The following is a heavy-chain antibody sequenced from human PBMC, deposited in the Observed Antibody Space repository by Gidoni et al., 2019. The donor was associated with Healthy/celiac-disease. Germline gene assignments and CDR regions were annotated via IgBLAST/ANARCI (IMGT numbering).Heavy chain of an antibody. J-gene: IGHJ4*02. CDR2: ISGSGGST. CDR3: AKSYGLAWDY. V-gene: IGHV3-23*01. CDR1: GFTFSSDA. D-gene: IGHD1-26*01. Sequence: EVQLLESGGGLVQPGGSLRLSCAASGFTFSSDAMSWVRQDPGKVLEWVSAISGSGGSTYYADSVKGRFTISRDNSKNTLYLQMNSLRAEDTAVYYCAKSYGLAWDYWGQGTLVTVSS.